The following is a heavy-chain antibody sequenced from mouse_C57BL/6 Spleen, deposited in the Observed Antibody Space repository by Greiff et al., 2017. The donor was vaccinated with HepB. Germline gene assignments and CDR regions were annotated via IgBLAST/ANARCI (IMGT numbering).Heavy chain of an antibody. V-gene: IGHV1-20*01. CDR3: GRDGSLFAY. Sequence: VQLKQSGPELVKPGDSVKISCKASGYSFTGYFMNWVMQSHGKSLEWIGRINPYNGYTFYNQKFKGKATLTVDKSSSTAHMELRSLTSEDSAVYYCGRDGSLFAYWGQGTLVTVSA. CDR2: INPYNGYT. D-gene: IGHD1-1*01. J-gene: IGHJ3*01. CDR1: GYSFTGYF.